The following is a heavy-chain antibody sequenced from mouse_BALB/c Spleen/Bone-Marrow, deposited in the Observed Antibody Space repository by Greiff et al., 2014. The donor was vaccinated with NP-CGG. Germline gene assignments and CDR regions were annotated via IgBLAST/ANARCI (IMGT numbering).Heavy chain of an antibody. J-gene: IGHJ2*01. D-gene: IGHD1-1*01. CDR1: GFNFKDTY. CDR2: IDPATGNT. Sequence: VQLQQPGAELVKPGASVKLSCTASGFNFKDTYMHWVKQRPEQGLEWIGRIDPATGNTKYDPKFQGKATITADTSSNTAYLQLSSLTSEDTAFYYGARFQLLRSRGLDYWGQGTTLTVSS. V-gene: IGHV14-3*02. CDR3: ARFQLLRSRGLDY.